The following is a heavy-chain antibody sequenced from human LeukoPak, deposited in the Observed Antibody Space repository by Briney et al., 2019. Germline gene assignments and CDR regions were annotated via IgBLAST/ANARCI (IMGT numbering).Heavy chain of an antibody. Sequence: PGGSLRLSCAASGFTFSSYGMHWVRQAPGKGLEWVAVIWYDGSNKYYADSVKGRFTISRDNSKNTLYLQMNSLRAEDTAVYYCARTGRKGLLLPLNYWGQGTLVAVSS. D-gene: IGHD1-26*01. CDR2: IWYDGSNK. V-gene: IGHV3-33*01. J-gene: IGHJ4*02. CDR1: GFTFSSYG. CDR3: ARTGRKGLLLPLNY.